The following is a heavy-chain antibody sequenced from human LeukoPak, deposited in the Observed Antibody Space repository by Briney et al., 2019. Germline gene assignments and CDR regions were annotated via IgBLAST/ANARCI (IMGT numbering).Heavy chain of an antibody. CDR1: GYTFTAYY. CDR2: INPNSGGT. Sequence: ASVTVSCTASGYTFTAYYIHWVRQAPGQGLEWMGRINPNSGGTNYAQNFQGRVAMTRDTSIDTAYMELSRLRSDDTAVYYCARGYSYVHFDYWGQGTLVTVSS. J-gene: IGHJ4*02. D-gene: IGHD5-18*01. CDR3: ARGYSYVHFDY. V-gene: IGHV1-2*06.